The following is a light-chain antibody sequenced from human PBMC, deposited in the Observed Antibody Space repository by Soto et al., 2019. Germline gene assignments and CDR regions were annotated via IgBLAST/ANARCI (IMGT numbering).Light chain of an antibody. V-gene: IGLV2-8*01. J-gene: IGLJ2*01. CDR3: SSYAGSNNLGV. CDR1: SSDVGGYNY. CDR2: EDS. Sequence: QSVLTQPPSASGSPGQSVTISCTGTSSDVGGYNYVSWYQQHPGKAPKLMIYEDSKRPSGVPDRFSGSKSGNTASLTVSGLQAEDEADYYCSSYAGSNNLGVFGGGTKLTVL.